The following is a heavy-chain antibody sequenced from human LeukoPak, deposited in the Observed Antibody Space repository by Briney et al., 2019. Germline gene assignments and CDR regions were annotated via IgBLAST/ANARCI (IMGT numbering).Heavy chain of an antibody. CDR3: ARPNHKDHCSSTSCYRYFDY. D-gene: IGHD2-2*02. V-gene: IGHV4-34*01. J-gene: IGHJ4*02. CDR1: GGSLSGYY. Sequence: SEALSLTCAVYGGSLSGYYWTWIRQPPGKGLEWIGEINHSGSTNYNPSLKSRVTISVDTSKNQFSLKLSSVTAADTAVYYCARPNHKDHCSSTSCYRYFDYWGQGTLVTVSS. CDR2: INHSGST.